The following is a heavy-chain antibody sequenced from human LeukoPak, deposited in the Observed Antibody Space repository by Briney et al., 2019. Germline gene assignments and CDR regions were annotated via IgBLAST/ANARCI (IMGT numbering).Heavy chain of an antibody. J-gene: IGHJ4*02. CDR1: GYTFTSYS. CDR3: ARDRTGYYMGY. V-gene: IGHV1-18*01. D-gene: IGHD3/OR15-3a*01. Sequence: ASVKVSCTASGYTFTSYSISWVRQAPGQGLEWMGWISAYNGNTNYAQKLQGRVTMTTDTYTSTAYMELRSLRSDDTAVYYCARDRTGYYMGYWGQGTLVTVSS. CDR2: ISAYNGNT.